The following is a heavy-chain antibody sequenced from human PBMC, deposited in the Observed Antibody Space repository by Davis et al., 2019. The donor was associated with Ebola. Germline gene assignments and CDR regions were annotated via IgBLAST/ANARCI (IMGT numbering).Heavy chain of an antibody. D-gene: IGHD1-26*01. CDR1: GGPFSTYA. CDR2: IIPIFGTA. CDR3: AGSRLGYYYGMDV. Sequence: SVQVSCKASGGPFSTYAISWVRQAPGQGLEWMGGIIPIFGTANYAQKFQGRVTITADESTSTAYMELSSLRSEDTAVYYCAGSRLGYYYGMDVWGQGTTVTVSS. V-gene: IGHV1-69*13. J-gene: IGHJ6*02.